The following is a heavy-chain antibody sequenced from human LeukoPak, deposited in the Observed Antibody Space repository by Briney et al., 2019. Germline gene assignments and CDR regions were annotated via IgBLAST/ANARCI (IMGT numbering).Heavy chain of an antibody. J-gene: IGHJ4*02. CDR3: ARGDHSGYPDY. D-gene: IGHD3-22*01. CDR2: IYTSGST. Sequence: SETLSLTCTVSGGSISSGSYYWSWIRQPAGKGLEWIGRIYTSGSTNYNPSLKSRVTISVDTSKNQFSLKLSSVTAADTAVYYCARGDHSGYPDYWGQGTLVTVSS. V-gene: IGHV4-61*02. CDR1: GGSISSGSYY.